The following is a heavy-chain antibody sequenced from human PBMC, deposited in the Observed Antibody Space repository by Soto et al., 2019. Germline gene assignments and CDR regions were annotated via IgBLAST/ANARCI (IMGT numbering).Heavy chain of an antibody. CDR1: GGTFSSYA. J-gene: IGHJ4*02. D-gene: IGHD6-19*01. CDR2: IIPIFGTA. CDR3: ARGPAVAGNGFFDS. Sequence: QVQLVQSGAEVKKPWSSVKVSCKASGGTFSSYAISWVRQAPGQGLEWMGGIIPIFGTANYAQKFQGRVTITADESTSTAYMERSSLRSEDTAVYYCARGPAVAGNGFFDSWGQGTLVTVSS. V-gene: IGHV1-69*01.